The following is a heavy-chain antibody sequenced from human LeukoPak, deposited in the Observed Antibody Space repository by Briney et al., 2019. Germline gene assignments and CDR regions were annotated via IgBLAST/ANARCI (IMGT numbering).Heavy chain of an antibody. CDR1: GGSFSGYY. V-gene: IGHV4-30-4*08. D-gene: IGHD3-22*01. Sequence: SETLSLTCAVYGGSFSGYYWSWIRQPPGKGLGWIGYIYYSGSTYYNPSLKSRVTISVDTSKNQFSLKLSSVTAADTAVYYCARAMYYYDSSGYFILSSGAFDIWGQGTMVTVSS. CDR3: ARAMYYYDSSGYFILSSGAFDI. CDR2: IYYSGST. J-gene: IGHJ3*02.